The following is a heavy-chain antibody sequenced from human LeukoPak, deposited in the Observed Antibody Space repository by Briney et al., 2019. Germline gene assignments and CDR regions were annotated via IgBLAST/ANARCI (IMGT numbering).Heavy chain of an antibody. J-gene: IGHJ4*02. V-gene: IGHV4-39*07. CDR1: GGSTTSNYY. CDR3: AREGSYDSSGCLDY. CDR2: IYYSGST. D-gene: IGHD3-22*01. Sequence: SETLSLTCTVSGGSTTSNYYWGWIRQPPGRGPEWIGSIYYSGSTYYNPSLKSRVTISVDTSKNQFSLKLSSVTAADTAVYYCAREGSYDSSGCLDYWGQGTLVTVSS.